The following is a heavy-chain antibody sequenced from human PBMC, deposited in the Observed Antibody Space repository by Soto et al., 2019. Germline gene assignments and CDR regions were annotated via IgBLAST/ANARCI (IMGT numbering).Heavy chain of an antibody. CDR2: ISPYNDYT. V-gene: IGHV1-18*01. CDR3: ARLGDYYQSLDT. Sequence: ASVKVSCKASGYTFIRYGITWVRQAPGQGLEWMGWISPYNDYTIYAQKLQGRVTMTTDTSTRTVYLDLRSLKSDDTAVYYCARLGDYYQSLDTWGQGTLVTSPQ. CDR1: GYTFIRYG. J-gene: IGHJ5*02. D-gene: IGHD3-22*01.